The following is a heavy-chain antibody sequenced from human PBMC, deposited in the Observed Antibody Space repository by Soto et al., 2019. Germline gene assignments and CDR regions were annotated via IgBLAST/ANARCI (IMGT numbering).Heavy chain of an antibody. CDR2: ISTSSVYI. Sequence: EVQLVESGGGLVKPGGSLRLSCAASGFTFSSYSMNWVRQAPGTGLEWFSSISTSSVYIYHADSVKGRFTISRDNAKNSLYLQMNSLRAEDTAVDYCARDLKRAWILDFWGQGTLVTVS. D-gene: IGHD5-18*01. CDR1: GFTFSSYS. J-gene: IGHJ4*02. CDR3: ARDLKRAWILDF. V-gene: IGHV3-21*03.